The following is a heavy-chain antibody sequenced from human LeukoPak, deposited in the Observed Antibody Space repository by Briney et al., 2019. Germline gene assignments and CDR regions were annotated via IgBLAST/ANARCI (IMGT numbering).Heavy chain of an antibody. D-gene: IGHD3-16*01. J-gene: IGHJ4*02. CDR2: ISSSSSYI. CDR1: GFTFSSYS. CDR3: AREGAIHIDY. Sequence: KTGGSLRLSCAASGFTFSSYSMNWVRQAPGKGLEWVSSISSSSSYIYYADSVKGRFTISRDNAKNSLYLQMNSLRAEDTAVYYCAREGAIHIDYWGQGTLVTVSS. V-gene: IGHV3-21*01.